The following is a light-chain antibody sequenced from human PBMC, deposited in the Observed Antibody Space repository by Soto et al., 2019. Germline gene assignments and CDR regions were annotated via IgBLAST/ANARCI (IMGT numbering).Light chain of an antibody. V-gene: IGLV2-14*01. CDR2: DVS. CDR1: SSDVGGYNY. J-gene: IGLJ1*01. CDR3: TSYTSSSTPYV. Sequence: LTQPASVSGSPGQSITISCTGTSSDVGGYNYVSWYQQHPGKAPKLMIYDVSNRPSGVSNRFSGSKSGNTASLTISGLQAEDEADYYCTSYTSSSTPYVFGTGTKVTVL.